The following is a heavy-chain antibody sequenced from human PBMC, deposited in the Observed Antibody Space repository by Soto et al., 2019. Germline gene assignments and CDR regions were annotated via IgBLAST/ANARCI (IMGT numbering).Heavy chain of an antibody. V-gene: IGHV1-3*01. D-gene: IGHD2-2*01. CDR1: GYTFTNYA. Sequence: QVQLVQSGAEVEKPGASVKVSCKASGYTFTNYAVHWVRQAPGQRLEWMGWINAGNGNTRFSQNLQGRVTITRDTSAGTVYMELSSLRSEDTAVYYCARGHLAVVPVASWFYYMDVWGKGTTVTVSS. CDR2: INAGNGNT. J-gene: IGHJ6*03. CDR3: ARGHLAVVPVASWFYYMDV.